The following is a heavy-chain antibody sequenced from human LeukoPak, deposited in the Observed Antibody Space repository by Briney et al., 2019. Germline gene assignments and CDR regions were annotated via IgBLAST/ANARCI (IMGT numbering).Heavy chain of an antibody. V-gene: IGHV4-34*01. CDR2: IDQSGAT. CDR1: GRSFSDFS. J-gene: IGHJ4*02. D-gene: IGHD3-10*01. Sequence: PSETLSLTCTVYGRSFSDFSWEWLRQPPGKGLEWIGEIDQSGATKYNVLLKSQVTISVDKSQDQLSLRLHSVTAADTAVYYCAIFHAGSMDWGRGTLVSVSS. CDR3: AIFHAGSMD.